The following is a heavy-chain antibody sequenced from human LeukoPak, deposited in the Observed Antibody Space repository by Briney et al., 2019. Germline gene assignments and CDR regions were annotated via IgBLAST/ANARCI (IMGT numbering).Heavy chain of an antibody. Sequence: KPSETLSLTCAVYGGSFSGYYWSWIRQPPGKGLEWIGEINHSGSTNYNPSLKSRVTISVGTSKNQFSLKLSSVTAADTAVYYCAREIRSGYSGDYWGQGTLVTVSS. CDR3: AREIRSGYSGDY. CDR1: GGSFSGYY. J-gene: IGHJ4*02. V-gene: IGHV4-34*01. CDR2: INHSGST. D-gene: IGHD3-3*01.